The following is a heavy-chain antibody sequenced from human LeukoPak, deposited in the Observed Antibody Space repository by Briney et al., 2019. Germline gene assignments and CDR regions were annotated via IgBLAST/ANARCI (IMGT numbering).Heavy chain of an antibody. CDR1: GGSISSYY. V-gene: IGHV4-59*12. CDR3: AREVVEMATITAGFDY. J-gene: IGHJ4*02. D-gene: IGHD5-24*01. Sequence: PSETLSLTCTVSGGSISSYYWSWIRQPPGKGLEWIGYIYYSGSTNYNPSLKSRVTISVDTSKNQFSLKLSSVTAADTAVYYCAREVVEMATITAGFDYWGQGTLVTVSS. CDR2: IYYSGST.